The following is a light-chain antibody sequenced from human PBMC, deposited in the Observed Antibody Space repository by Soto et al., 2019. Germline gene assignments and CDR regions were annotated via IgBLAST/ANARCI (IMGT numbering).Light chain of an antibody. CDR2: AAS. J-gene: IGKJ1*01. CDR1: QGIGND. V-gene: IGKV1-17*01. Sequence: DIQMTQSPSSLSASVGDRVTITCRASQGIGNDLGWYQQKPGKAPKRLIFAASSLQSGVPSRFSGSASGTEFTLTISSLQPGDFATYYCLQHNSYPRTFGQGTKVEIK. CDR3: LQHNSYPRT.